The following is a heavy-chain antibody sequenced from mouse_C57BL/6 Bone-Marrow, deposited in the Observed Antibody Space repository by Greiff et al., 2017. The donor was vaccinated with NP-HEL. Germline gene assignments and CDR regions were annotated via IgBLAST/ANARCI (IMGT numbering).Heavy chain of an antibody. CDR2: ISDGGSYT. CDR3: ARDGGELLRDAMDY. V-gene: IGHV5-4*01. Sequence: EVQGVESGGGLVKPGGSLKLSCAASGFTFSSYAMSWVRQTPEKRLEWVATISDGGSYTYYPDNVKGRFTISRDNAKNNLYLQMSHLKSEDTAMYYCARDGGELLRDAMDYWVKEPQSPSPQ. D-gene: IGHD1-1*01. J-gene: IGHJ4*01. CDR1: GFTFSSYA.